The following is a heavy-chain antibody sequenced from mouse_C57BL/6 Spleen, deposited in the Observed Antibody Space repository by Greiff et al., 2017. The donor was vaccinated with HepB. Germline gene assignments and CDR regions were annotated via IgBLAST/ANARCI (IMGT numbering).Heavy chain of an antibody. CDR3: ARKRQLRLGFAY. J-gene: IGHJ3*01. Sequence: VHVKQSGPELVKPGASVKISCKASGYSFTGYYMNWVKQSPEKSLEWIGEINPSTGGTTYNQKFKAKATLTVDKSSSTAYMQLKSLTSEDSAVYYCARKRQLRLGFAYWGQGTLVTVSA. V-gene: IGHV1-42*01. CDR1: GYSFTGYY. D-gene: IGHD3-2*02. CDR2: INPSTGGT.